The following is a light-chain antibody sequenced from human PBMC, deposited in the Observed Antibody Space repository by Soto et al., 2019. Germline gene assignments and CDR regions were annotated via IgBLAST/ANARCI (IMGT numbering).Light chain of an antibody. CDR2: AAS. Sequence: IQMTQSTSSLSESVGDRVTITCRASQGISNYLAWYHQKTGKVPKLLIYAASTLQSGVPSRFSGSGSGTDVTLKISRVEAEEVGGYYCMQVLQTPFTFRGGTRWIS. J-gene: IGKJ4*01. V-gene: IGKV1-27*01. CDR3: MQVLQTPFT. CDR1: QGISNY.